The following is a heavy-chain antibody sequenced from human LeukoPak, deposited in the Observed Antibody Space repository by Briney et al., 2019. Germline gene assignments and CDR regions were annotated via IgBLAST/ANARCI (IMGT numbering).Heavy chain of an antibody. CDR1: GYTFTSYG. D-gene: IGHD1-14*01. CDR2: ISAYNGNT. Sequence: GASVKVSCKASGYTFTSYGISWVRQAPGQGLEWMGWISAYNGNTNYAQKLQGRVTMTTDTSTSTAYMELSSLRSEDTAVYYCARVSSPYNPLDYWGQGTLVTVSS. J-gene: IGHJ4*02. CDR3: ARVSSPYNPLDY. V-gene: IGHV1-18*01.